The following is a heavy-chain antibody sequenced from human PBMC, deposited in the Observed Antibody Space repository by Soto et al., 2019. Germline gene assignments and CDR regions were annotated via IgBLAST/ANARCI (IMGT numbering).Heavy chain of an antibody. CDR3: TRAPLRCSGGSCYYADA. CDR2: IRRSRDGATT. CDR1: GVPFHAHC. D-gene: IGHD2-15*01. Sequence: GRSLRLCCATSGVPFHAHCMRWVRQAPGKWLDRVGFIRRSRDGATTDYAASEKGRFFISRDDSKSIAFLQMNNLETEDTAVYYCTRAPLRCSGGSCYYADAWGQGTLFTVSS. J-gene: IGHJ5*02. V-gene: IGHV3-49*04.